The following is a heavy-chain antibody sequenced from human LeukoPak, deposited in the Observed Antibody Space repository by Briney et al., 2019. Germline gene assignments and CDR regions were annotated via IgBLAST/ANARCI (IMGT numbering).Heavy chain of an antibody. Sequence: SETLSLTCTVSGGSISTYYWSWIRQPPGKGLEWIGYIYYSGSTNYNPSLKSRVTILVDTSKNQFSLKLSSVTAADTAVYYCAGNYYGSGSYYSEDRYWGQGTLVTVSS. J-gene: IGHJ4*02. CDR2: IYYSGST. CDR1: GGSISTYY. D-gene: IGHD3-10*01. V-gene: IGHV4-59*08. CDR3: AGNYYGSGSYYSEDRY.